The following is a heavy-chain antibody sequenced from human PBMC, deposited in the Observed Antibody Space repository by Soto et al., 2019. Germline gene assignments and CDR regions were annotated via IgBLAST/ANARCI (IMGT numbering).Heavy chain of an antibody. D-gene: IGHD2-2*01. V-gene: IGHV4-31*03. Sequence: QVQLQESGPGLVKPSQTLSLTCTVSGGSISSGGYYWSWIRQHPGKGLEWIGYIYYSGSTYYNPSLKSRVTISVDTSKNQFSLKLSSVTAADTAVYYCARETPHSPIVVVPAAMSDDAFDIWGQGTMVTVSS. CDR1: GGSISSGGYY. CDR2: IYYSGST. J-gene: IGHJ3*02. CDR3: ARETPHSPIVVVPAAMSDDAFDI.